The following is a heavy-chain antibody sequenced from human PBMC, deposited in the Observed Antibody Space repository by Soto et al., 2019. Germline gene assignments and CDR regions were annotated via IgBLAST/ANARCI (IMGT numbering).Heavy chain of an antibody. CDR1: GFTFSSYW. J-gene: IGHJ4*02. D-gene: IGHD6-13*01. CDR3: ARAAVGNYFDY. Sequence: EVQLVESGGGLVQPGGSLRLSCAASGFTFSSYWMNWVRQAPGKGLEWVASIKQDGSEKYYVDSVKGRFTISRDNAKNSLYLQMNSLRAEDTAVYYCARAAVGNYFDYWGQGTLVTVSS. V-gene: IGHV3-7*01. CDR2: IKQDGSEK.